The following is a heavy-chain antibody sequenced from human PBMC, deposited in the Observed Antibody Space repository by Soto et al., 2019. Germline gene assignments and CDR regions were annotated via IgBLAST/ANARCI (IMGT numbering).Heavy chain of an antibody. J-gene: IGHJ5*02. CDR1: GYTFTGYY. CDR2: INPNSGGT. Sequence: QVQLVQSGAEVKKPGASVKVSCKASGYTFTGYYMHWVRQAPGQGLEWMGWINPNSGGTNYAQKFQGGVTMTRDTSISTAYMELSRLRSDDTAVYYCARELLEGSSYPFRTGEHWFDPWGQGTLVTVSS. D-gene: IGHD6-6*01. V-gene: IGHV1-2*02. CDR3: ARELLEGSSYPFRTGEHWFDP.